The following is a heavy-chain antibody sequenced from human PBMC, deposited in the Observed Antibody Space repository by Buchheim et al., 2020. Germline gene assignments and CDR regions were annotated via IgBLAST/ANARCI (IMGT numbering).Heavy chain of an antibody. D-gene: IGHD1-26*01. V-gene: IGHV4-61*02. CDR2: IGSNGIT. CDR3: ARDRVRLGPNIYFYGMDV. Sequence: QVYLQESGPGLVKSSQTLSLTCSVSAGYVSSGSYYWTWIRQPAGKGLEWIGRIGSNGITNYNPSLKSRLTISMDRSKNEFSLKVNSVTATDTAVYFCARDRVRLGPNIYFYGMDVWGQGTT. CDR1: AGYVSSGSYY. J-gene: IGHJ6*02.